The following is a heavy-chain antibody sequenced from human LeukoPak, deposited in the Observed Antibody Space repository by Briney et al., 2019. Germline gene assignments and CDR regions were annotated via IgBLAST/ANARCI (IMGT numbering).Heavy chain of an antibody. V-gene: IGHV2-5*01. D-gene: IGHD1-26*01. CDR1: GFSLSTSGVG. CDR3: AHSLDYSGSYLNRFDY. CDR2: IYWNDDK. Sequence: SGPTLVKPTQTLALTCTFSGFSLSTSGVGVGWIRQPPGKALEWLALIYWNDDKRYSPSLKSRLTITKDTSKNQVVLTMTNMDPVDPATYYCAHSLDYSGSYLNRFDYWGQGTLVTVSS. J-gene: IGHJ4*02.